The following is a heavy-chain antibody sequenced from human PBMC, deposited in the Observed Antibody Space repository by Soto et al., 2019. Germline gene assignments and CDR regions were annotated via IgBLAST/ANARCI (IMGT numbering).Heavy chain of an antibody. Sequence: SETLSLTCTVSGGSISSSSYYWGWIRQPPGKGLEWIGYIFYSGSTTYNPSLKSRVTISVDTSKDQFSLKLTSVTAADTAVYYCARENGLRPSLTYGTFDYWGRGTLVTVSS. CDR3: ARENGLRPSLTYGTFDY. CDR1: GGSISSSSYY. CDR2: IFYSGST. V-gene: IGHV4-61*01. J-gene: IGHJ4*02. D-gene: IGHD3-10*01.